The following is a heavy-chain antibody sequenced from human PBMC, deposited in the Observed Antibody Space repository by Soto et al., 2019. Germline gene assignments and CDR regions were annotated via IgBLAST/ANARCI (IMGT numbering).Heavy chain of an antibody. J-gene: IGHJ4*02. D-gene: IGHD3-22*01. CDR1: GGSISSGGYY. Sequence: SETLSLTCTVSGGSISSGGYYWSWIRQHPGKGLEWIGYIYYSGSTYYNPSLKSRVTISVDTSKNQFSLKLSSVTAADTAVYYCARDSPYDSSGYYPGPFDYWGQGTLVTVSS. V-gene: IGHV4-31*03. CDR3: ARDSPYDSSGYYPGPFDY. CDR2: IYYSGST.